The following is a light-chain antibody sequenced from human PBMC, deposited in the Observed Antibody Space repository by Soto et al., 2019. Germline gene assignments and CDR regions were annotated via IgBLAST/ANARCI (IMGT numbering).Light chain of an antibody. J-gene: IGLJ1*01. V-gene: IGLV2-23*01. Sequence: QSALTQPASVSGSPGQSITISCTGTSSDVGSYNLVSCYQQHPGKAPKLMIYEGSKRPSGVSNRFSGSTSGNTASLTISGLQAEDEADYYCCSYAGSSTPYVFGTGTKLTVL. CDR3: CSYAGSSTPYV. CDR2: EGS. CDR1: SSDVGSYNL.